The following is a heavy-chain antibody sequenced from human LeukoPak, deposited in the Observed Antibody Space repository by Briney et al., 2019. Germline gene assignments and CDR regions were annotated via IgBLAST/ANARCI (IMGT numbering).Heavy chain of an antibody. CDR3: AREIAAAGTRGPDY. CDR1: GGSISSGGYY. CDR2: NYYSGST. J-gene: IGHJ4*02. D-gene: IGHD6-13*01. Sequence: PSGTLSLTCTVSGGSISSGGYYWSWIRQHPGKGLEWIGWNYYSGSTYYNPSLKSRVTISVDTSKNQFSLKLSSVTAADTAVYYCAREIAAAGTRGPDYWGQGTLVTVSS. V-gene: IGHV4-31*03.